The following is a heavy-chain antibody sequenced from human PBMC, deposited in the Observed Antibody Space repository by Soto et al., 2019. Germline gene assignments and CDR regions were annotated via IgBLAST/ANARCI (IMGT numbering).Heavy chain of an antibody. Sequence: PGGSLRLSCAASGFTFSGYWMSWVRQAPGKGLEWVANIKQDGSEKYYMDSVKGRFTISRDNAKNSLYLQMNSLRAEDTAVFFCVRIPYSYGWIYDYSGQGPLVTVYS. CDR3: VRIPYSYGWIYDY. J-gene: IGHJ4*01. CDR1: GFTFSGYW. V-gene: IGHV3-7*01. CDR2: IKQDGSEK. D-gene: IGHD3-16*01.